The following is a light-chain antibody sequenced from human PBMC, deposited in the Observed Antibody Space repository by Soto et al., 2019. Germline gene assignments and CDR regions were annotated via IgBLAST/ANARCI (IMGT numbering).Light chain of an antibody. CDR1: QSVGKNY. CDR3: QQCSSSPLT. CDR2: DAY. V-gene: IGKV3-20*01. J-gene: IGKJ4*01. Sequence: EIVLTQSPGTLSLSPGERATLSCRASQSVGKNYLAWFQQKPGQAPRLLIDDAYNRATGIPDRFSGSGSGTDFTLTISRLEPEDFAVYYCQQCSSSPLTFGGGTKVEIK.